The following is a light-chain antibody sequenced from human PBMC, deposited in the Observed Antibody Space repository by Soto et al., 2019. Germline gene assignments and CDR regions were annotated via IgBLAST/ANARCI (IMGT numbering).Light chain of an antibody. V-gene: IGLV1-47*01. J-gene: IGLJ2*01. Sequence: QPVLTQPPSASGTPGQRVTISCSGSSSNIGSNYVYWYQHLPGTAPKLLIYRNNQRPSGVPDRFSGSKSGTSASLAISGLRSGDEADYYFAAWADSLSGRVFGGGTNLTFL. CDR3: AAWADSLSGRV. CDR1: SSNIGSNY. CDR2: RNN.